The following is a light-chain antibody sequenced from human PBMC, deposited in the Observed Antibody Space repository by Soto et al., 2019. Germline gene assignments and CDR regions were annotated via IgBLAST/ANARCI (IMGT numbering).Light chain of an antibody. CDR1: RDISNS. CDR3: QQTSAFPRT. J-gene: IGKJ2*01. V-gene: IGKV1-12*01. Sequence: DIQMTQSPSSVSASVGDRLTITCRASRDISNSLAWYQQTPGKAPKLLLRGASSLHRGVPSRFSGSGAGTEFTLTISSXQPEDFATYYCQQTSAFPRTFGQGTKVDIK. CDR2: GAS.